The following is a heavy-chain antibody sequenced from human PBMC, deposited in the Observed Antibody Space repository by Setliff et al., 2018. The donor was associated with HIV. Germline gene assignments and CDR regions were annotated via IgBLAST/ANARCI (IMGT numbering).Heavy chain of an antibody. Sequence: GGSLRLPCAASGFTFSSYAMNWVRQAPGKGLGWVSTIIPSGGSTYYADSVKGRFTISRDTSNSTLYLQMNSLRAEDTAVYYCAKDGLAGYFESWGLGTLVTVSS. CDR1: GFTFSSYA. V-gene: IGHV3-23*01. CDR2: IIPSGGST. CDR3: AKDGLAGYFES. D-gene: IGHD1-1*01. J-gene: IGHJ4*02.